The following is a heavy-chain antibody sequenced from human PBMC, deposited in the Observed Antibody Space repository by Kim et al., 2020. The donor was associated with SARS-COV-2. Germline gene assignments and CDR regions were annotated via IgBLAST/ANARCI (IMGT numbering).Heavy chain of an antibody. J-gene: IGHJ3*02. D-gene: IGHD6-13*01. Sequence: SETLSLTCAVYGGSFSGYYWSWIRQPPGKGLEWIGEINHSGSTNYNPSLKSRVTISVDTSKNQFSLKLSSVTAADTAVYYCARDSHSSSWYVEDDAFYIWGQGTMVTVSS. CDR2: INHSGST. CDR1: GGSFSGYY. CDR3: ARDSHSSSWYVEDDAFYI. V-gene: IGHV4-34*01.